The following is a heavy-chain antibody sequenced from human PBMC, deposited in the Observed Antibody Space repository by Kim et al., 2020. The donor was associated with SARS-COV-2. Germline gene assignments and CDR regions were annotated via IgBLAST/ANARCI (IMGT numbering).Heavy chain of an antibody. J-gene: IGHJ5*02. Sequence: GSVKGRFTISRENAKNSLYLQMNSLRAGDTAVYYCARGSSGSYLTSWFDPWGQGTLVTVSS. V-gene: IGHV3-13*01. CDR3: ARGSSGSYLTSWFDP. D-gene: IGHD1-26*01.